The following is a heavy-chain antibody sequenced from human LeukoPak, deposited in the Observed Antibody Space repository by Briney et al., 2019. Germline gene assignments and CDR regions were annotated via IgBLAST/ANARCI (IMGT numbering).Heavy chain of an antibody. CDR1: GFTFSSYG. J-gene: IGHJ4*02. CDR2: IWYDGSNK. D-gene: IGHD6-13*01. V-gene: IGHV3-30*19. CDR3: ARDSGEAAADNTLDY. Sequence: GGSLRLSCAASGFTFSSYGMHWVRQAPGKGLEWVAVIWYDGSNKYYADSVKGRFTISRDNSKNTLYLQMNSLRAEDTAVYYCARDSGEAAADNTLDYWGQGTLVTVSS.